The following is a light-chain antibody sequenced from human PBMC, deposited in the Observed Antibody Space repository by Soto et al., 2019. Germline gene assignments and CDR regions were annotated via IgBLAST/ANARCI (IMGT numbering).Light chain of an antibody. CDR2: GAS. CDR1: QSVSSSY. Sequence: EIVLTQSPGTLSLSPGERATLSCRASQSVSSSYLAWYQQKPGQAPRLLIYGASSSATGVPDRFSGSGSGTDITLTISRQETEDVAVYYCQQYGSSLRPFDQATKVETK. V-gene: IGKV3-20*01. J-gene: IGKJ1*01. CDR3: QQYGSSLRP.